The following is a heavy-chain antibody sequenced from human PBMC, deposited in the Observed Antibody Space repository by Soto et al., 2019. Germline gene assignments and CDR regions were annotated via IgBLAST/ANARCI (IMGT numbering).Heavy chain of an antibody. D-gene: IGHD2-15*01. J-gene: IGHJ6*02. CDR3: ARDRSYCSGGSCYHSCKKGLYYYGMDV. Sequence: TLSLTCTVSGGSISSGGYYWSWIRQHPGKGLEWIGYIYYSGSTDYNPSLKSRVTMSVDTYKNQFSLKLSSVTAAATSVYYSARDRSYCSGGSCYHSCKKGLYYYGMDVWGQGTTVTV. CDR2: IYYSGST. CDR1: GGSISSGGYY. V-gene: IGHV4-31*03.